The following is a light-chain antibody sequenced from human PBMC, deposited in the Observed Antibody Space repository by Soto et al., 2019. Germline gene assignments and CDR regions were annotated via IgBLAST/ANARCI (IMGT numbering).Light chain of an antibody. CDR3: QQRSNWPPEIT. Sequence: EIVLTQSPATLSLSPGERATLSCRASQSVSIYLAWYQQKPGQAPRLLIYDASNRATGIPARFSGSGSGTDVTLTISSLEPEDVAVYYCQQRSNWPPEITFGQGTRLEIK. CDR1: QSVSIY. V-gene: IGKV3-11*01. J-gene: IGKJ5*01. CDR2: DAS.